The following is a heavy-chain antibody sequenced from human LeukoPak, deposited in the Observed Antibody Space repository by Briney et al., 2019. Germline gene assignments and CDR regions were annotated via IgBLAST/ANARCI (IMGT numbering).Heavy chain of an antibody. V-gene: IGHV3-30*04. CDR2: ISYDGSNK. J-gene: IGHJ4*02. CDR3: ARRPYYYDSLDY. CDR1: GFTFSSYA. D-gene: IGHD3-22*01. Sequence: QPGGSLRLSCAASGFTFSSYAMHWVRQAPGKGLEWVAVISYDGSNKYYADSVKGRFTISRDNAKNSLYLQMNSLRAEDTAVYYCARRPYYYDSLDYWGQGTLVTVSS.